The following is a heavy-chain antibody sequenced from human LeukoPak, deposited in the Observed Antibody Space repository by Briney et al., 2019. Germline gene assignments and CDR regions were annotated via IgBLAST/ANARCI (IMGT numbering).Heavy chain of an antibody. J-gene: IGHJ6*02. V-gene: IGHV3-7*01. CDR1: GFTFSESW. CDR3: ATYTHWVAGDV. CDR2: MNQDGSEK. Sequence: PGGSLRLSCPASGFTFSESWMSWVRQAPGKGLEWVANMNQDGSEKDYVDSVKGRFTISRDNARASLYLQMSSLRAEDTAVYYCATYTHWVAGDVWGHGTTVTVSS. D-gene: IGHD3-16*01.